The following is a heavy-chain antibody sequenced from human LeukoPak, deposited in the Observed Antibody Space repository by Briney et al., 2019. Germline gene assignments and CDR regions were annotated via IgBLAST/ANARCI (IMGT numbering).Heavy chain of an antibody. CDR3: ARGRAVAGTLGVDY. CDR1: GGSVSSSSYY. J-gene: IGHJ4*02. V-gene: IGHV4-61*01. D-gene: IGHD6-19*01. CDR2: LSYSGST. Sequence: PSETLSLTCTVSGGSVSSSSYYWSWIRQPPGKGLEWIGYLSYSGSTNYNPSFKSRVSISVDTSKNQFSLKLSSVTAADTAVYYCARGRAVAGTLGVDYWGQGTLVTVSS.